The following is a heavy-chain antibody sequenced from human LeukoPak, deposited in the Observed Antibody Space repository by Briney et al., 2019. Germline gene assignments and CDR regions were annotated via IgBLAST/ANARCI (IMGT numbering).Heavy chain of an antibody. CDR2: IYDDNT. CDR1: GFTVSAYA. D-gene: IGHD3-10*01. V-gene: IGHV3-23*01. Sequence: PGGSLRLSCAASGFTVSAYAMAWVRQAPGKGLEWVSTIYDDNTYYADSVKGRFAISTDNSKNTLYLQMNSLRVEDTAVYFCAARKVRGVWFYLDYWGQGTVVTVSS. CDR3: AARKVRGVWFYLDY. J-gene: IGHJ4*02.